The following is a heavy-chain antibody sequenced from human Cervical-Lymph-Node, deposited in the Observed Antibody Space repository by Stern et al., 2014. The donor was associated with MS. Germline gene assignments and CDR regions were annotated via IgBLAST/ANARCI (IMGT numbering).Heavy chain of an antibody. CDR3: AIFHPPR. Sequence: QVQLVQSGSEVKKPGSSVKVSCKASGGTFSNYAISWVRQAPGQGLEWMGVIIPVSGTATYAQEFQGRVTIIADESTGTVFMEMSSLGSEDTAVYYCAIFHPPRWGQGTMVTVSS. CDR1: GGTFSNYA. V-gene: IGHV1-69*01. J-gene: IGHJ3*01. D-gene: IGHD6-6*01. CDR2: IIPVSGTA.